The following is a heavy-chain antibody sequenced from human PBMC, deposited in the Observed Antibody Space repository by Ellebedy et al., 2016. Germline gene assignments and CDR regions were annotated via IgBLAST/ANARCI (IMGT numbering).Heavy chain of an antibody. CDR3: ARDRSQGAFDI. CDR1: GGSISSYY. D-gene: IGHD2-15*01. Sequence: SETLSLXCTVSGGSISSYYWSWIRQPPGKGLEWIGYIYYSGSTNYNPSLESRVTISVDTSKNQFSLKLTSVTAADTAVYYCARDRSQGAFDIWGQGTMVTVSS. CDR2: IYYSGST. V-gene: IGHV4-59*01. J-gene: IGHJ3*02.